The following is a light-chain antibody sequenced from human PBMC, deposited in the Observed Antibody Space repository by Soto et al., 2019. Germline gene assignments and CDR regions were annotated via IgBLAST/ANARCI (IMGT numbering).Light chain of an antibody. Sequence: DIVLTQSPDSLAVSLGERATINCKSSQSVFYTSNNKNYLAWYQQKPGQPPNLLIYWASTRESGVPDRFSGSGSGTDFTLTISSLQAEDVAVYYCQQYYGTPYTFGQGTKLGIK. J-gene: IGKJ2*01. CDR2: WAS. CDR3: QQYYGTPYT. V-gene: IGKV4-1*01. CDR1: QSVFYTSNNKNY.